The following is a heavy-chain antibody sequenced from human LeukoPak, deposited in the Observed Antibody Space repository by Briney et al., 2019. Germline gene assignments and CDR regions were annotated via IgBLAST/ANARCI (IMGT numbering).Heavy chain of an antibody. D-gene: IGHD1-14*01. CDR3: ARDEGSTYNQLDY. CDR1: GYTFDNFY. J-gene: IGHJ4*02. V-gene: IGHV1-2*02. CDR2: INGNDGST. Sequence: GASVKVSCKASGYTFDNFYIHWVRQAPGQGPEWMGWINGNDGSTNYAQKFQGRVTMTRVTAISTVYMDLSGPRPDDTAIYYCARDEGSTYNQLDYWGQGTLVTVSS.